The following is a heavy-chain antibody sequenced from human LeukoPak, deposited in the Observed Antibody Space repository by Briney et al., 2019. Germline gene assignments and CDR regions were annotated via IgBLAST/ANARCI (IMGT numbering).Heavy chain of an antibody. CDR1: GYTLTELS. J-gene: IGHJ3*02. Sequence: PEASVKVSCKVSGYTLTELSMHWVRQAPGKGLEWMGGFDPEDGETIYAQKFQGRVTMTEDTSTDTAYMELSSLRSEDTAVYYCTLGVKYSGSYEVGAFDIWGQGTMVTVSS. V-gene: IGHV1-24*01. D-gene: IGHD1-26*01. CDR3: TLGVKYSGSYEVGAFDI. CDR2: FDPEDGET.